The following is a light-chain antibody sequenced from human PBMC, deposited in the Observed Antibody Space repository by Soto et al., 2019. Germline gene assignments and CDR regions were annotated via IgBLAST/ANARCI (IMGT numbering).Light chain of an antibody. J-gene: IGKJ3*01. V-gene: IGKV3-20*01. Sequence: EIVLTQSPGTLSLSPGERATLSCRASQSVSSSYLAWYQQKPGQAPRLLIYGASSRATGIRDRFSGSGSGTDYTLTLSRSEPEDVEVDYCQQYCSSLFGPVTKVDSK. CDR1: QSVSSSY. CDR2: GAS. CDR3: QQYCSSL.